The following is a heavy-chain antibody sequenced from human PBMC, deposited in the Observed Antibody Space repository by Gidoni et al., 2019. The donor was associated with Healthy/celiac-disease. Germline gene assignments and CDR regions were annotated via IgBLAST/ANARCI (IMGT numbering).Heavy chain of an antibody. D-gene: IGHD3-10*01. CDR3: AKDTNYYGSGSQDYYYYGMDV. Sequence: VQLVESGGGLVQPGRSLRLSCAASGFTFADSALHLVRQASGKGLEWVSGISWNSGSIGYADSVKGRFTISRDNAKNSLYLQMNSLRAEDTALYYCAKDTNYYGSGSQDYYYYGMDVWGQGTTVTVSS. J-gene: IGHJ6*02. V-gene: IGHV3-9*01. CDR2: ISWNSGSI. CDR1: GFTFADSA.